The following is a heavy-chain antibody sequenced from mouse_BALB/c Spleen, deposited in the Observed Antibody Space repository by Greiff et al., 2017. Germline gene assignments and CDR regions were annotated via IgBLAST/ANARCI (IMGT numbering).Heavy chain of an antibody. CDR3: ARGKGITTVVGNFDY. V-gene: IGHV5-17*02. Sequence: EVHLVESGGGLVQPGGSRKLSCAASGFTFSSFGMHWVRQAPEKGLEWVAYISSGSSTNYYADTVKGRFTISRDNPKNTLFLQMTSLRSEDTAMYYCARGKGITTVVGNFDYWGQGTTLTVSA. J-gene: IGHJ2*01. CDR2: ISSGSSTN. D-gene: IGHD1-1*01. CDR1: GFTFSSFG.